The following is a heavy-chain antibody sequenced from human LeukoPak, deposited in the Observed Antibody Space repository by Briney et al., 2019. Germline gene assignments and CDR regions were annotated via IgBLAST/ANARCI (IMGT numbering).Heavy chain of an antibody. V-gene: IGHV4-31*03. CDR2: IYYSGST. Sequence: SETLSLTCTVSGGSISSGGYYWSWIRQHPGKGLEWIGYIYYSGSTYYNPSLKSRVTISVDTSKNQFSLKLSSVTAADTAVYYCARESIVSRPYWFDPWGQGTLVTVSS. J-gene: IGHJ5*02. CDR3: ARESIVSRPYWFDP. CDR1: GGSISSGGYY. D-gene: IGHD6-6*01.